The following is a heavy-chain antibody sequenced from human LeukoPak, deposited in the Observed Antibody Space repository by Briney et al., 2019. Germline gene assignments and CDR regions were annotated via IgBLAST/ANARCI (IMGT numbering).Heavy chain of an antibody. Sequence: GGSLRLSCAASGFTFSSYAMSWVRQAPGKGLEWVSAISSSGGSTYYADSMKGRFTISRDNSKNTLYLQMNSLRAEDTAVYYCAKDTWNYEFDYWGQGTLVTVSS. CDR3: AKDTWNYEFDY. V-gene: IGHV3-23*01. D-gene: IGHD1-7*01. J-gene: IGHJ4*02. CDR1: GFTFSSYA. CDR2: ISSSGGST.